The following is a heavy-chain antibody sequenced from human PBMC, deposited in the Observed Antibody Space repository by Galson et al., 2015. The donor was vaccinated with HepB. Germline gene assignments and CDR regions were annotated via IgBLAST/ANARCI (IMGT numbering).Heavy chain of an antibody. V-gene: IGHV3-23*01. CDR2: ISGSGGGT. CDR1: GFTFSSYA. Sequence: SLRLSCAASGFTFSSYAMSWVRQAPGKGLEWVSGISGSGGGTYYADSVKGRFTISRDNSKNTLFLQMNSLRADDTAVYYCAKGADTIVVTYFDYWGQGTLVTVSS. J-gene: IGHJ4*02. CDR3: AKGADTIVVTYFDY. D-gene: IGHD5-18*01.